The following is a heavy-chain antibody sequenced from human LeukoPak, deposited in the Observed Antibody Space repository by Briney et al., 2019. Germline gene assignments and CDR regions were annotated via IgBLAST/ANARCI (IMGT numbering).Heavy chain of an antibody. J-gene: IGHJ2*01. V-gene: IGHV3-74*01. CDR2: INSDGSTT. CDR1: GFPFSSYW. CDR3: ARPSYPHWYFDL. Sequence: GSLRLSCAASGFPFSSYWMHWVRQAPGKGLVWVSRINSDGSTTTYADSVKGGFTISRDNANNTLYLQMNSLSAEDTAVYYCARPSYPHWYFDLWGRDTLVTVSS.